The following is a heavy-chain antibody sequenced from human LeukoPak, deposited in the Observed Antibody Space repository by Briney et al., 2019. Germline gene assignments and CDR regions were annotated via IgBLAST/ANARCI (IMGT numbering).Heavy chain of an antibody. D-gene: IGHD5-18*01. CDR3: ARDFRAAMVSDWFDP. Sequence: ASVKVSCKASGYTFTGYYMHWVRQAPGQGLEWMGWINPNSGGTNYAQKFQGRVTTTRDTSISTAYMELSRLRSDHTAVYYCARDFRAAMVSDWFDPWGQGTLVTVSS. CDR1: GYTFTGYY. CDR2: INPNSGGT. V-gene: IGHV1-2*02. J-gene: IGHJ5*02.